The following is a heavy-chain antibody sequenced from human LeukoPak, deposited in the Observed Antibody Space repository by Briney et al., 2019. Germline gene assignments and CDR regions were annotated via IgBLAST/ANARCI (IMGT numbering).Heavy chain of an antibody. CDR3: ARDLNWETY. CDR2: IKTDGSLT. Sequence: PGGSLRLSCVASGFTFSSYWMTWVRQAPGKGLEWGANIKTDGSLTYYVDSVKGRFTISRDNAKNSLYLQMNSLRAEDTAVYYCARDLNWETYWGQGTLVSVSS. V-gene: IGHV3-7*01. D-gene: IGHD7-27*01. J-gene: IGHJ4*02. CDR1: GFTFSSYW.